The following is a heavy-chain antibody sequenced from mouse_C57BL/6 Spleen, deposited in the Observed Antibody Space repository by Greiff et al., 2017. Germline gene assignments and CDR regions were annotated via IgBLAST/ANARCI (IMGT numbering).Heavy chain of an antibody. Sequence: VQLQQSGAELARPGASVKMSCKASGYTFTSYTMHWVKQRPGQGLEWIGYINPSSGYTKYNQKFKDKATLTADKSSSTAYMQLSSLTSEDSAVYYCARSGRNAGYPYWYFDFWGTGTTVTVSS. V-gene: IGHV1-4*01. CDR3: ARSGRNAGYPYWYFDF. CDR2: INPSSGYT. D-gene: IGHD2-3*01. CDR1: GYTFTSYT. J-gene: IGHJ1*03.